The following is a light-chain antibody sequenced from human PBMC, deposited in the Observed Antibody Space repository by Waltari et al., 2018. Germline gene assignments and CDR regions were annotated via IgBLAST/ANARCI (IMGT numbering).Light chain of an antibody. V-gene: IGKV3-11*01. CDR3: QQRSNWPPGVT. J-gene: IGKJ3*01. CDR1: TSVSNH. Sequence: EIVLTQSPATLSFSPGERATLSCRASTSVSNHLAWYQQKPGQAPRLPIDDASNRATGIPARFSGSGSGTDFTLTISSLEPEDFAVYYCQQRSNWPPGVTFGPGTKVDIK. CDR2: DAS.